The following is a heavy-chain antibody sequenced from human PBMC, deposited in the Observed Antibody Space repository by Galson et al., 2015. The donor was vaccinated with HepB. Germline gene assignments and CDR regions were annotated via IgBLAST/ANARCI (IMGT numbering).Heavy chain of an antibody. V-gene: IGHV3-53*04. D-gene: IGHD2-21*02. CDR3: ARAGPAYCGGDCLFDY. J-gene: IGHJ4*02. Sequence: SLRLSCAASGFTVSSNYMSWVRQAPGKGLEWVSVIYSGGSTYYADSVKGRFTISRHNSKNTLYLQMNSLRAEDTAVYYCARAGPAYCGGDCLFDYWGQGTLVTVSS. CDR2: IYSGGST. CDR1: GFTVSSNY.